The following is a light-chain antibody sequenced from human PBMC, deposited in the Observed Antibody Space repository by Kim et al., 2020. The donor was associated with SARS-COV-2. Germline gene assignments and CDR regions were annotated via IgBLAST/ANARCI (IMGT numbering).Light chain of an antibody. J-gene: IGLJ3*02. CDR2: DVS. V-gene: IGLV2-14*03. CDR3: SSYTSSSTGV. Sequence: QSALTQPASVSGSPGQSITISCTGTSSDVGGYNYVSWYQQHPGKAPKLMIYDVSNRPSGVSNRFSGSTSGNTASLTISGLQAEDEADYYCSSYTSSSTGVFGGGTQLTVL. CDR1: SSDVGGYNY.